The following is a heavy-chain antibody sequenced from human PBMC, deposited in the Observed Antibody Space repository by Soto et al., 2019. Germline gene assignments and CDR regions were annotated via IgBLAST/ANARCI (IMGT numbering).Heavy chain of an antibody. CDR2: INPGKGDT. CDR1: GYTVTRYA. CDR3: ARNSSISRDHDSHYTDY. V-gene: IGHV1-3*01. J-gene: IGHJ4*02. Sequence: QVHLVQSGAEVKKPGASVKCSCKAAGYTVTRYAMHWVRHAPGQRPAWMGWINPGKGDTKYSEKLQCTVTFTRDTSASTTYMELSSLISEDKATYNGARNSSISRDHDSHYTDYWGQGTPVTVSS. D-gene: IGHD3-3*01.